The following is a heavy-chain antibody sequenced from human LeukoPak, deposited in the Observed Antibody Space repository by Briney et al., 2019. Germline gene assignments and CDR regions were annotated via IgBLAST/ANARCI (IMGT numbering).Heavy chain of an antibody. CDR3: ARVDEYPEYYGMDV. Sequence: ASVKVSCKASGYTFTGYYMHWVRQAPGQGLEWMGWINPNSGGTNYAQKFQGRVTMTRDTSISTAYMELSRLRSDDTAVYYCARVDEYPEYYGMDVWGQGTTVTVSS. CDR2: INPNSGGT. CDR1: GYTFTGYY. J-gene: IGHJ6*02. V-gene: IGHV1-2*02. D-gene: IGHD2/OR15-2a*01.